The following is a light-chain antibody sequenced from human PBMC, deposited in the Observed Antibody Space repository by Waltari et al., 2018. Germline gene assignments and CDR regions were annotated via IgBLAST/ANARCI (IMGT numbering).Light chain of an antibody. CDR2: AAS. CDR3: QQNYNTPFT. CDR1: KSISSY. J-gene: IGKJ3*01. V-gene: IGKV1-39*01. Sequence: DSQMTQSPSSLSASVGGRVTITCRARKSISSYLNWYQQKPGKAPKLLIYAASSLQSWVPSRFSGSGSGTDFTLTISSLQPEDFAAYYCQQNYNTPFTFGPGTKVDVK.